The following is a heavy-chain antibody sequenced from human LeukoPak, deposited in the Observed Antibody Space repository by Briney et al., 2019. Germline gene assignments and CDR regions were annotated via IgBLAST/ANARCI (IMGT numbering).Heavy chain of an antibody. CDR2: ISSSSSYI. CDR1: GFTFSSYA. Sequence: PGGSLRLSCAASGFTFSSYAMSWVRQAPGKGLEWVSSISSSSSYIYYADSVKGRFTISRDNAKNSLYLQMNSLRAEDTAVYYCAREVLEPGPGGNWFDPWGQGTLVTVSS. V-gene: IGHV3-21*01. J-gene: IGHJ5*02. CDR3: AREVLEPGPGGNWFDP. D-gene: IGHD2-15*01.